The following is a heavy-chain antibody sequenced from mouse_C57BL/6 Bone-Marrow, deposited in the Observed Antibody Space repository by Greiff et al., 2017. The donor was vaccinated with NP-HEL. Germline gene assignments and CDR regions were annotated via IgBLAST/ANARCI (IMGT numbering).Heavy chain of an antibody. Sequence: EVMLVESGGGLVQPGGSLKLSCAASGFTFSDYYMYWVRQTPEKRLEWVAYISNGGGSTYYPDTVKGRFTISRANAKNTLYLQMSRLKSEDTAMYYCARHDGNIYAMDYWGQGTSVTVSS. CDR1: GFTFSDYY. V-gene: IGHV5-12*01. D-gene: IGHD2-1*01. CDR3: ARHDGNIYAMDY. J-gene: IGHJ4*01. CDR2: ISNGGGST.